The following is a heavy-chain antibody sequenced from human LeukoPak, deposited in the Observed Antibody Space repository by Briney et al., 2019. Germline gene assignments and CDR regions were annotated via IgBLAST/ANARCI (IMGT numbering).Heavy chain of an antibody. CDR2: ISAQNGNT. J-gene: IGHJ4*02. Sequence: ASVKVSCKSSGYMFTSHGIHWLRQAPGQGLEWMGGISAQNGNTNYMQQFLGRVTMTRDTSASTAYMELRSLKSDDTAVYYCARESNGGYGFDYWGQGTPVTVAS. V-gene: IGHV1-18*01. D-gene: IGHD5-12*01. CDR1: GYMFTSHG. CDR3: ARESNGGYGFDY.